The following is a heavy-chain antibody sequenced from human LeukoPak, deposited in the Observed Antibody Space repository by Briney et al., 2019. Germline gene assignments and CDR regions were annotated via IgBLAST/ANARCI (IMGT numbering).Heavy chain of an antibody. CDR3: ARGLLEYSYDFWSGSQLNDY. CDR2: MNPNSGNT. Sequence: ASVKVSCKASGYTFTSYDINWVRQATGQGLEWMGWMNPNSGNTGYAQKFQGRVTMTRNTSISTAYMELSSLRSEDTAVYYCARGLLEYSYDFWSGSQLNDYWGQGTLVTVSS. CDR1: GYTFTSYD. D-gene: IGHD3-3*01. V-gene: IGHV1-8*01. J-gene: IGHJ4*02.